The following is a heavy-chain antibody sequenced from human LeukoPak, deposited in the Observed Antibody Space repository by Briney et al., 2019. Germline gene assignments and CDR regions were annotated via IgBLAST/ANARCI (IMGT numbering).Heavy chain of an antibody. V-gene: IGHV4-61*02. J-gene: IGHJ6*03. Sequence: KPSQTLSLTCTVSGGSISSGSYYWSWIRQPAGKGLEWIGRIYSSGSTNYNPSLKSRVTISVDTSKNQFSLKLSSVTAADTAVYYCARGGGSGSYYDFVYYYYYYMDVWGKGTTVTISS. CDR2: IYSSGST. D-gene: IGHD3-10*01. CDR1: GGSISSGSYY. CDR3: ARGGGSGSYYDFVYYYYYYMDV.